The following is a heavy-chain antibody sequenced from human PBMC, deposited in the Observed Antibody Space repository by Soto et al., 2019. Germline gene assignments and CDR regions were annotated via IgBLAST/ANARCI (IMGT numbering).Heavy chain of an antibody. CDR3: RGNY. Sequence: QVQLVESGGGVVQPGGSLRLSCAASGFTFSSHTMHWVRQAPGKGLEWLSLMSHDGKIKFYADSVKGRFTISRDNSKNTLYLQMNNLRPEDTAVIVARGNYWGQGTLVTVSS. CDR2: MSHDGKIK. V-gene: IGHV3-30*04. CDR1: GFTFSSHT. D-gene: IGHD3-22*01. J-gene: IGHJ4*02.